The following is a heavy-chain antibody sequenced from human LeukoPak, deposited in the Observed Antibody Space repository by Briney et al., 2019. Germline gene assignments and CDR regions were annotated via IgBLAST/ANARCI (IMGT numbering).Heavy chain of an antibody. CDR1: GFTFSAYA. V-gene: IGHV3-30*01. J-gene: IGHJ3*02. CDR2: ISYDGSNK. D-gene: IGHD1-26*01. Sequence: GRSLRLSCAASGFTFSAYAMHWVRQAPGKGREWVAVISYDGSNKYYADSVKGRFTISGDKSKDTLYLQMNSLRPEDTAVYYCARGPGPIAGAKNPFDIWGQGTMATVSS. CDR3: ARGPGPIAGAKNPFDI.